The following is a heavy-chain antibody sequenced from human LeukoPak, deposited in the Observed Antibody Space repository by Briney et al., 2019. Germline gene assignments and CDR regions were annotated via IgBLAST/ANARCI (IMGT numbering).Heavy chain of an antibody. Sequence: SETLSLICTVSGGSVSDYYWRWIRQSPGQGLEWIGYIYYTGSSSYNPSFRSRVTISADTSKNQFSLKLSSVTAADTAVYYCASRKLGNDYWGQGTLVTVSS. J-gene: IGHJ4*01. CDR1: GGSVSDYY. D-gene: IGHD7-27*01. CDR3: ASRKLGNDY. V-gene: IGHV4-59*02. CDR2: IYYTGSS.